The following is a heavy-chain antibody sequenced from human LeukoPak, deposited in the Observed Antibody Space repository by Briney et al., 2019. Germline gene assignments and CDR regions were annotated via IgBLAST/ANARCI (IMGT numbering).Heavy chain of an antibody. CDR1: GFTFSSYS. J-gene: IGHJ4*02. Sequence: PGGSLRLSCAASGFTFSSYSMNWVRQAPGKGLEWVSSISSSSSYIYYADSVKGRFTISRDNSKNTLYLQMDSLRAEDTAVYWCAKGVDGYCSSDSCYAYDCWGQGTLVTVSS. V-gene: IGHV3-21*04. D-gene: IGHD2-2*01. CDR3: AKGVDGYCSSDSCYAYDC. CDR2: ISSSSSYI.